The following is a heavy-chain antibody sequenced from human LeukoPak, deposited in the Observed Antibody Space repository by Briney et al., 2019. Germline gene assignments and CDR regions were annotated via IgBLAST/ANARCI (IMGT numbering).Heavy chain of an antibody. CDR2: IRYDGSNK. J-gene: IGHJ5*02. CDR1: GFTFSSYG. V-gene: IGHV3-30*02. Sequence: PGGSLRLSCAASGFTFSSYGMHWVRQAPGKGLERVAFIRYDGSNKYYADSVKGRFTISRDNSKNTLYLQMNSLRAEDTAVYYCANSPGWAYYYDSSGLAPNWFDPWGEGTLVTVSS. CDR3: ANSPGWAYYYDSSGLAPNWFDP. D-gene: IGHD3-22*01.